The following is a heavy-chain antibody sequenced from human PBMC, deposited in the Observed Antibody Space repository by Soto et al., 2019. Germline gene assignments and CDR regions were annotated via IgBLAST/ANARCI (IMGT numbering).Heavy chain of an antibody. J-gene: IGHJ4*02. V-gene: IGHV3-15*01. Sequence: EVQLVESGGGLVQPGGSLRLSCAASGFTFSNAWMSWVRQAPGKGLEWVGRIKSKTDGGTTDYAAPVKGRFTISRDDSKNTLYLQMNSLKTEDTAVYYCTTDLSDIVVVPAALWGQGTLVTVSS. D-gene: IGHD2-2*01. CDR1: GFTFSNAW. CDR3: TTDLSDIVVVPAAL. CDR2: IKSKTDGGTT.